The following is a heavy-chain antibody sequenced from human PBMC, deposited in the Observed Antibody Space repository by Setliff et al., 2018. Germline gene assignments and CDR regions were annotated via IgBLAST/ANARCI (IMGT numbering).Heavy chain of an antibody. V-gene: IGHV3-48*01. CDR3: VRALAYYYMDV. Sequence: GESLKISCEASGFTFSSYSMNWVRQAPGKGLEWVAHISYSSGSISYADSVKGRFTISRDNAKNSLYLQMNSLRAEDTAIYYRVRALAYYYMDVWGKGTTVTVSS. J-gene: IGHJ6*03. CDR2: ISYSSGSI. CDR1: GFTFSSYS.